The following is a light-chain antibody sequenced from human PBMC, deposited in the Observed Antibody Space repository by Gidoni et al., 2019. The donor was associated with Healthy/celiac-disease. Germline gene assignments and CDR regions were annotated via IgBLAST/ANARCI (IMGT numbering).Light chain of an antibody. CDR2: DVS. CDR1: SSDVGGYNY. V-gene: IGLV2-14*03. CDR3: SSYTSSSTLWV. Sequence: QSVLPPPASVSGSPGPSITISCTGTSSDVGGYNYVSWYQQHPGKAPKLMIYDVSNRPSGVSNRFSGSKSGNTASLTISGLQAEDEADYYCSSYTSSSTLWVFGGGTKLTVL. J-gene: IGLJ3*02.